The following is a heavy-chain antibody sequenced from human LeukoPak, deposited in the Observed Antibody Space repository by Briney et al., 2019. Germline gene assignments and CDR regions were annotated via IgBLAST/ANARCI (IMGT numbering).Heavy chain of an antibody. CDR2: INPNSGGT. D-gene: IGHD1-26*01. J-gene: IGHJ5*02. CDR1: GYTFTGYY. V-gene: IGHV1-2*02. Sequence: GASVKVSCKXSGYTFTGYYMHWVRQAPGQGLEWMGWINPNSGGTNYAQKFQGRVTMTRDTSISTAYMELSRLRSDDTAVYYCARDRSGSYEYWFDPWGQGTLVTVSS. CDR3: ARDRSGSYEYWFDP.